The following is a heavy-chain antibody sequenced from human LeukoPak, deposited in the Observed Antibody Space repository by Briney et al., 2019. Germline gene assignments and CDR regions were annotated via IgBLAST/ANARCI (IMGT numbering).Heavy chain of an antibody. CDR3: AKGAPPVH. D-gene: IGHD6-6*01. V-gene: IGHV3-43*01. CDR1: GFIFNDFT. Sequence: GGSLRLSCAGSGFIFNDFTMHWVRQPPGGGLEWVCRISWDSRSISYADSVKGRFTVSRDNSKNSLYLRMDTLTSDDTAFYYSAKGAPPVHWGQGTLVTVSS. CDR2: ISWDSRSI. J-gene: IGHJ4*02.